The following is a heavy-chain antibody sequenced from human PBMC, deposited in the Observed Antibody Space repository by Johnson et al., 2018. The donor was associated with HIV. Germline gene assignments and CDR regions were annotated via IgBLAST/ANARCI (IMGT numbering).Heavy chain of an antibody. Sequence: QEQLEESGGGVVQPGRSLRLSCAASGFTFSSYAMHWVRQAPGKGLEWVAVISYDGSNKYYADSVKGRFTISRDNSKNTLSLQMNSLRAEDTAVYYCAKSDCSGGSCYSVWRHAFDIWGQGTMVTVSS. D-gene: IGHD2-15*01. CDR1: GFTFSSYA. V-gene: IGHV3-30-3*02. CDR2: ISYDGSNK. J-gene: IGHJ3*02. CDR3: AKSDCSGGSCYSVWRHAFDI.